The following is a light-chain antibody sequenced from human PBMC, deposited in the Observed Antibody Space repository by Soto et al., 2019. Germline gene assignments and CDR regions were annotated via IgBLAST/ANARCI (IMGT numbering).Light chain of an antibody. CDR1: QSIRCW. J-gene: IGKJ1*01. CDR3: QQYNSHPWT. Sequence: DIQMTQSPSTLPASVGDRVTVTCRASQSIRCWLAWYQEKPGKAPKLLIYKASLLETGVPSRFSGSGSGTEFTLTISSLQTDDFGTYYCQQYNSHPWTFGQGTKVEMK. CDR2: KAS. V-gene: IGKV1-5*03.